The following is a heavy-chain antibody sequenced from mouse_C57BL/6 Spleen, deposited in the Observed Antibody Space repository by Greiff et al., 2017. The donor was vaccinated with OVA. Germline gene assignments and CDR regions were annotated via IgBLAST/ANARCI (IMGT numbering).Heavy chain of an antibody. J-gene: IGHJ4*01. D-gene: IGHD1-1*02. Sequence: QVQLKQPGAELVKPGASVKLSCKASGYTFTSYWMHWVKQRPGQGLEWIGMIHPNSGSTNYNEKFKSKATLTVDKSSSTAYMQLSSLTSEDSAVYYCARTGLSYAMDYWGQGTSVTVSS. CDR2: IHPNSGST. CDR1: GYTFTSYW. V-gene: IGHV1-64*01. CDR3: ARTGLSYAMDY.